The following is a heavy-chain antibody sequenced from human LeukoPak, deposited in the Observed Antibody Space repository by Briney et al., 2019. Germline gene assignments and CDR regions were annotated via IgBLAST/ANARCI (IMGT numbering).Heavy chain of an antibody. CDR1: GFTFSSYS. CDR3: ARDSLSSSWSEI. D-gene: IGHD6-13*01. V-gene: IGHV3-48*01. Sequence: GGSLRLSCAASGFTFSSYSMNWVRQAPGKGLEWVSYISSSGGTIYYADSVKGRFTISRDNAKNSLYLQMNSLRAEDTAVYYCARDSLSSSWSEIWGQGTLVTVSS. J-gene: IGHJ4*02. CDR2: ISSSGGTI.